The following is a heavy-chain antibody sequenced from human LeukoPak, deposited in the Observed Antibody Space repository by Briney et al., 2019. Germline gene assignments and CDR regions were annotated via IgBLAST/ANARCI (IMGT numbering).Heavy chain of an antibody. J-gene: IGHJ3*02. CDR3: AREPTYYYDSSGYYHDAFDI. CDR2: ISAYNGNT. Sequence: ASVKVSCKASGYTFTSYGISWVRQAPGQGLEWMGWISAYNGNTNYAQKLQGRVTMTTDTSTSTAYMELRSVRSDDTAVYYCAREPTYYYDSSGYYHDAFDIWGQGTMVTVSS. CDR1: GYTFTSYG. D-gene: IGHD3-22*01. V-gene: IGHV1-18*01.